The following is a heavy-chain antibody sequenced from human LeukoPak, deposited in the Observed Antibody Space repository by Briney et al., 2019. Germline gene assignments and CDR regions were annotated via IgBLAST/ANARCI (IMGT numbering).Heavy chain of an antibody. CDR2: IYTSGST. CDR3: ARLAVAGTVNFDY. V-gene: IGHV4-4*07. D-gene: IGHD6-19*01. J-gene: IGHJ4*02. CDR1: GGSISSYY. Sequence: SETLSLTCTVSGGSISSYYGSWIRQPAGKGLEWIGRIYTSGSTNYNPSLKNRVTMSVDTSKNQFSLKLSSVTAADTAVYYCARLAVAGTVNFDYWGQGTLVTVSS.